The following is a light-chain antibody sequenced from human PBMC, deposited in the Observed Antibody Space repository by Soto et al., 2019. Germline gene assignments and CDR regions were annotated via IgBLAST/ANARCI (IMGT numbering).Light chain of an antibody. J-gene: IGKJ1*01. CDR1: QDINSR. CDR2: AAT. V-gene: IGKV1-12*01. Sequence: DIQMTQSPSSVSASVGATVTITCRASQDINSRLAWFQQQPGRPPKYVIQAATMLQSGFPSRFAGSGSGRDFTLTIHTLQPEDSATYYCLQVANFPRTFGQGTKVDIK. CDR3: LQVANFPRT.